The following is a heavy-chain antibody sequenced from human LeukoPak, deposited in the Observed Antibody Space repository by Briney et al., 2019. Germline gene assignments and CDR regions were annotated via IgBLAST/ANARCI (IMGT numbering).Heavy chain of an antibody. Sequence: ASVKVSCKASGGTFSSYAISWVRQAPGQGLEWMGGIIPIFGTANYAQKFQGRVTITADESTSTAYMELSSLRSEDTGVYYCASGGVVVVVAATPDLQYYYYYGMDVWGKGTTVTVSS. CDR3: ASGGVVVVVAATPDLQYYYYYGMDV. J-gene: IGHJ6*04. D-gene: IGHD2-15*01. V-gene: IGHV1-69*13. CDR1: GGTFSSYA. CDR2: IIPIFGTA.